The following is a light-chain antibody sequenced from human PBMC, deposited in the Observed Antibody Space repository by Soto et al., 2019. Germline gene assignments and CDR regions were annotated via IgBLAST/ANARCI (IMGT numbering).Light chain of an antibody. Sequence: ILMTQSPSTLSVSPGERATLSCRASQSVSSNLAWYQQKPGKAPRLLIHRASTRATGIPARFSGSGSGTEFTLTISSLQSEDFELYYCQQYNNWPSTFGQGTKVDIK. CDR1: QSVSSN. CDR2: RAS. J-gene: IGKJ1*01. CDR3: QQYNNWPST. V-gene: IGKV3-15*01.